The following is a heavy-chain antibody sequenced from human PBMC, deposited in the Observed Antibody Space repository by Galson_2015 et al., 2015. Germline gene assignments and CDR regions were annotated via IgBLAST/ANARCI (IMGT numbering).Heavy chain of an antibody. J-gene: IGHJ4*02. V-gene: IGHV3-20*04. Sequence: SLRLSCAASGFTFDVCGISWVRHAPGKGLEWVSGINWDGGSTGYADSVKGRFTISRDNAKNSLYLQMNRLRAEDTALYYCARGRGNCSGGSCYYFDYWGQGTMVTVSS. CDR1: GFTFDVCG. D-gene: IGHD2-15*01. CDR2: INWDGGST. CDR3: ARGRGNCSGGSCYYFDY.